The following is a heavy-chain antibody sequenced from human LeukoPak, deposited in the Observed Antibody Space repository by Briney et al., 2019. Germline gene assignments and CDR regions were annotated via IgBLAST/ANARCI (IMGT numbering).Heavy chain of an antibody. V-gene: IGHV3-23*01. CDR3: AKVRARYSSGWPSDAFDI. D-gene: IGHD6-19*01. Sequence: GGSLRLSCAASGFTFSSYGMSWVRQAPGKGLEWVSAISGSGGSTYYADSVKGRFTISRDNSKNTLYLQMNSLRAEDTAVYYCAKVRARYSSGWPSDAFDIWGQGTMVTVSS. CDR2: ISGSGGST. CDR1: GFTFSSYG. J-gene: IGHJ3*02.